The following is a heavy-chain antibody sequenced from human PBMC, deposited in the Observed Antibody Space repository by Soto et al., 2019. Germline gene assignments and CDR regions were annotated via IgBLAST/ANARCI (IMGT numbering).Heavy chain of an antibody. CDR1: GGSISRHSYY. Sequence: QMQLQESGPGLVKPSETLSLTCTVSGGSISRHSYYWRWIRQPPGKGLEGVGRIYYSGSTYYNPSLKTRATISVDTSKNQFALKLGYVTAADTAVYYCARHDWNGLDYCCQGTLVTVS. V-gene: IGHV4-39*01. CDR2: IYYSGST. D-gene: IGHD1-1*01. J-gene: IGHJ4*02. CDR3: ARHDWNGLDY.